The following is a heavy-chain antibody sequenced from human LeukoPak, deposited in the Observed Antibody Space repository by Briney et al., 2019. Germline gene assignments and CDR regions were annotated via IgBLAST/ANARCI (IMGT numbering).Heavy chain of an antibody. CDR1: GFTFSSYS. J-gene: IGHJ4*02. D-gene: IGHD3-9*01. CDR2: ISSSSSTI. Sequence: GRSLRLSCAASGFTFSSYSMNWVRQAPGTGLEWVSYISSSSSTIYYADSVKGRFTISRDNAKNSLYLQMNSLRDEDTAVYYCARGRIRLGPYDILTGYPPYYFDYWGQGTLVTVSS. V-gene: IGHV3-48*02. CDR3: ARGRIRLGPYDILTGYPPYYFDY.